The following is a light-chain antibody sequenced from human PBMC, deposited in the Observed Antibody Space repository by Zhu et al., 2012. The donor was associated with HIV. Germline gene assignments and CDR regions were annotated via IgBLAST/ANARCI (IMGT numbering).Light chain of an antibody. V-gene: IGKV3-20*01. Sequence: EIVLTQSPGTLSLSPGESATLSCRASQNVNSNYLAWYQQKPGQAPRLLIYRASSWAIGVPERFSGSGSGTDFTLTISRLEPEDFAVYYCQQYDRSPYTFGQGTKLEIK. CDR2: RAS. CDR1: QNVNSNY. J-gene: IGKJ2*01. CDR3: QQYDRSPYT.